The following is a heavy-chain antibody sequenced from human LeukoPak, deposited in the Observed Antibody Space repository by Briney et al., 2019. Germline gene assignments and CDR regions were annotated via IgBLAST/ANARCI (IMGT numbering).Heavy chain of an antibody. J-gene: IGHJ4*02. CDR2: SYYSGST. Sequence: NPSETLSLTCTVSGGSVSNGSYYWSWIRQPPGKGLEWIGYSYYSGSTNYNPSLKSRVTISLDTSKNQFSLKLSSVTAADTAVYYCARVPRVGAPRFGFEYWGQGTLVTVSS. CDR3: ARVPRVGAPRFGFEY. V-gene: IGHV4-61*01. D-gene: IGHD1-26*01. CDR1: GGSVSNGSYY.